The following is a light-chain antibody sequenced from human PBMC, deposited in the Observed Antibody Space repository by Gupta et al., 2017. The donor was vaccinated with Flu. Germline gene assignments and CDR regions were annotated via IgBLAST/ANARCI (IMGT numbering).Light chain of an antibody. CDR1: SSDVGGYNY. J-gene: IGLJ1*01. CDR2: EFS. CDR3: SSYTSSSTRLYV. V-gene: IGLV2-14*01. Sequence: QSALTQPASVSGSPGQSITISCTGTSSDVGGYNYVSWYQQHPGKAPKLMIYEFSNRPSGVSNRFSGSKSGNTASLTISGLQAEDEADYYCSSYTSSSTRLYVFGTGTKVTVL.